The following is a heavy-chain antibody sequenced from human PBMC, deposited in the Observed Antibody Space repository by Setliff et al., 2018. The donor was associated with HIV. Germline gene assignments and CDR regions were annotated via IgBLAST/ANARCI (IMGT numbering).Heavy chain of an antibody. Sequence: ASVKVSCKASGYTFTSHYIHWVRQAPGQGLEWMGWINVNNDATNYAQKFQGRVSMTRDTSISTAYMELRSLRSDDTAVYYCARFGDYDDSSGYITDYWGRGTLVTVSS. V-gene: IGHV1-2*02. D-gene: IGHD3-22*01. CDR2: INVNNDAT. CDR1: GYTFTSHY. CDR3: ARFGDYDDSSGYITDY. J-gene: IGHJ4*02.